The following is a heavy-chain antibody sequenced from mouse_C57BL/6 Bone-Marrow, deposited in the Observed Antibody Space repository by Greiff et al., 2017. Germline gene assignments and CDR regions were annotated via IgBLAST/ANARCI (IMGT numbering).Heavy chain of an antibody. CDR3: ARKEIYYDYV. CDR2: IDPSDSYT. Sequence: QVQLQQPGAELVKPGASVKLSCKASGYTFTSYWMQWVKQRPGQGLEWIGEIDPSDSYTNYNQKFKGKATLTVDTSSSTAYMQLSSLTSEDSAVYYCARKEIYYDYVWGQGTSVTVSS. CDR1: GYTFTSYW. V-gene: IGHV1-50*01. D-gene: IGHD2-4*01. J-gene: IGHJ4*01.